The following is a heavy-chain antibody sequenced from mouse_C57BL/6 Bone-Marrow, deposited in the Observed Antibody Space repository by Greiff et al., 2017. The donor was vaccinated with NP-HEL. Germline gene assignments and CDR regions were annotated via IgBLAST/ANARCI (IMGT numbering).Heavy chain of an antibody. V-gene: IGHV1-15*01. CDR2: IDPETGGT. CDR1: GYTFTDYE. Sequence: LQESGAELVRPGASVTLSCKASGYTFTDYEMHWVKQTPVHGLEWIGAIDPETGGTAYNQKFKGKAILTADKSSSTAYMELRSLTSEDSAVYYCTRWALIAYWGQGTLVTVSA. CDR3: TRWALIAY. J-gene: IGHJ3*01.